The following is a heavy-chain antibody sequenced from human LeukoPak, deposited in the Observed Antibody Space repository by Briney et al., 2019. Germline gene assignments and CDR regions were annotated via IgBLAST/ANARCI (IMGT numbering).Heavy chain of an antibody. CDR1: GYTFTSYD. D-gene: IGHD3-10*01. V-gene: IGHV1-8*01. CDR3: ARVLGLRDVGDY. Sequence: ASVKVSCKASGYTFTSYDINWVRQATGQGLEWMGWMNPNSGNTGYAQKFQGRVTMTTDTSTSTAYMELRSLRSDDTAVYYSARVLGLRDVGDYWGQGTLVTVSS. CDR2: MNPNSGNT. J-gene: IGHJ4*02.